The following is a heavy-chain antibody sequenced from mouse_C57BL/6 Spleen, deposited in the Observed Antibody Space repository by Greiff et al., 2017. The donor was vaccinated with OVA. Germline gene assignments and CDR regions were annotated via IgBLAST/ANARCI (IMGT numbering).Heavy chain of an antibody. CDR3: AREGGYDYDQGFAY. Sequence: EVQLQESEGGLVQPGSSMKLSCTASGFTFSDYYMAWVRQVPEKGLEWVANINYDGSSTYYLDSLKSRFIISRDNAKNILYLQMSSLKSEDTDTYDCAREGGYDYDQGFAYWGQGTLVTVSA. J-gene: IGHJ3*01. V-gene: IGHV5-16*01. CDR1: GFTFSDYY. CDR2: INYDGSST. D-gene: IGHD2-4*01.